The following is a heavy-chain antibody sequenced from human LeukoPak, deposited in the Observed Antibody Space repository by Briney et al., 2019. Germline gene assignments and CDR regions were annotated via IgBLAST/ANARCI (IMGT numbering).Heavy chain of an antibody. Sequence: GGSLRLSCAASGFTFSSYAMHWVRQAPGKGLEWVAVISYDGSNKYYADSVKGRFTISRDNSKNTLYLQMNSLRAEDTAVYYCARVGIVATTRGAFDIWGQGTMVTVSS. V-gene: IGHV3-30*04. J-gene: IGHJ3*02. CDR3: ARVGIVATTRGAFDI. CDR2: ISYDGSNK. CDR1: GFTFSSYA. D-gene: IGHD5-12*01.